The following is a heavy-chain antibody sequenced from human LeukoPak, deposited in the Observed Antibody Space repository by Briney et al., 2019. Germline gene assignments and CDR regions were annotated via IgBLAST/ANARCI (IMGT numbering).Heavy chain of an antibody. D-gene: IGHD5-24*01. CDR2: ITSSSSAI. V-gene: IGHV3-48*02. J-gene: IGHJ3*02. Sequence: HSGGSLRLSCAASGFTLSTYSMNWVRQAPGKGLEWVSSITSSSSAINYADSVKGQSTISRDNARDSLYLHMNSLRDEDTAVYYCAGDERHAFDIWGQGTMVTVSS. CDR3: AGDERHAFDI. CDR1: GFTLSTYS.